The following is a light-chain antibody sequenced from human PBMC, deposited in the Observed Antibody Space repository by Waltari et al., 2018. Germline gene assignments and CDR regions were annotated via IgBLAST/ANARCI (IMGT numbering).Light chain of an antibody. J-gene: IGLJ1*01. CDR3: AAYTSSSNFV. CDR2: DVT. CDR1: RSDVGAYDF. Sequence: HSALTQPASVSGSPGQSITISCTGTRSDVGAYDFVSWYRQHPDKVPNLSIFDVTERPSGISARFSGSKSGNTASLTISGLQADDEADYYCAAYTSSSNFVFGSGTTVTV. V-gene: IGLV2-14*03.